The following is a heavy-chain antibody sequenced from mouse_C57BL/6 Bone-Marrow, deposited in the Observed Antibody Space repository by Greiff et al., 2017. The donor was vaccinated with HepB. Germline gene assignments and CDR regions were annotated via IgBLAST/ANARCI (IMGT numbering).Heavy chain of an antibody. V-gene: IGHV1-63*01. CDR3: ARKSNYVYYAMDY. CDR2: IYPGGGYT. Sequence: VQLQQSGAELVRPGTSVKMSFKASGYTFTNYWIGWAKQRPGHGLEWIGDIYPGGGYTNYNEKFKGKATLTADKSSSTAYMQFSSLTSEDSAIYYCARKSNYVYYAMDYWGQGTSVTVSS. CDR1: GYTFTNYW. D-gene: IGHD2-5*01. J-gene: IGHJ4*01.